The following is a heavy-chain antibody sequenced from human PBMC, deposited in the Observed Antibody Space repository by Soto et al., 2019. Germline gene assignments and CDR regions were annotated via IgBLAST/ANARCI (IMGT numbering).Heavy chain of an antibody. CDR3: AKDTVHLVVVPAAIPAGYFDY. CDR2: ISANSGST. Sequence: GGSLRLSCAASGFTFSSFAMSWIRQAPGKGLEWVSAISANSGSTYYADSVKGRFTISRDNSKNTLYLQMNSLRAEDTAVYYCAKDTVHLVVVPAAIPAGYFDYWGQGTLVTVSS. D-gene: IGHD2-2*02. CDR1: GFTFSSFA. J-gene: IGHJ4*02. V-gene: IGHV3-23*01.